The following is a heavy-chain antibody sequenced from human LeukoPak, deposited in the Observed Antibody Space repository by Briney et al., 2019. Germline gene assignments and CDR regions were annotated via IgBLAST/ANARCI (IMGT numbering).Heavy chain of an antibody. V-gene: IGHV3-7*03. J-gene: IGHJ4*02. CDR2: INQRGSEN. CDR1: GFIFSNYW. D-gene: IGHD2-2*01. CDR3: ARLVVPPGNRGWYYEH. Sequence: PGGSLRLSCAASGFIFSNYWMAWVRQGPGEGPEWVANINQRGSENYYVDSVRGRFTISRDNAKNSLDLQMNSLRVEDTAIYYCARLVVPPGNRGWYYEHWGQGTLVTVSS.